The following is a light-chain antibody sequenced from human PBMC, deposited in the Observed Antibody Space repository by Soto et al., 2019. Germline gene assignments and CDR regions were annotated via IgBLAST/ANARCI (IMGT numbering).Light chain of an antibody. V-gene: IGKV3-20*01. J-gene: IGKJ2*01. Sequence: EIVLTQSPGTLSLSPGERATLSCRASQSVSSSYLAWYQQKPGQAPRLLIYGASSRATGIPDRFSGSGSGTDFTLTIIRLEPEDFAVYYCHQYGSSPYTFVQGIKLEIK. CDR1: QSVSSSY. CDR3: HQYGSSPYT. CDR2: GAS.